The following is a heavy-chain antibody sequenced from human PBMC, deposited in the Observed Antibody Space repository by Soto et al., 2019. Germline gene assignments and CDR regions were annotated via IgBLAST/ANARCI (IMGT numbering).Heavy chain of an antibody. V-gene: IGHV1-18*04. CDR1: GYTFTSYG. CDR3: ARRISVVAYYYYMDV. Sequence: QVQLVQSGAEVKEPGASVKVSCKASGYTFTSYGISWVRQAPAQGPEWMGWISAYNGNTNYAQRLQGRVTMTTDTSTNTAYMELRSLTSDDTAVYYCARRISVVAYYYYMDVWGKGTTVTVSS. D-gene: IGHD2-15*01. J-gene: IGHJ6*03. CDR2: ISAYNGNT.